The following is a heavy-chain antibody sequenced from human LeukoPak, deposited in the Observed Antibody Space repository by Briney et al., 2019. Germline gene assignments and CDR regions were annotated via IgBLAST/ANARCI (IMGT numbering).Heavy chain of an antibody. CDR2: ISPNSGGT. D-gene: IGHD5-18*01. J-gene: IGHJ4*02. V-gene: IGHV1-2*06. Sequence: GASVKVSCKASGYTFTGYYMHWVRQAPGQGLEWMGRISPNSGGTSYAQKFQGRVTMTRDTSISTAYMELSRLRSDDTAVYYCAREQGYSYGPLAPDYWGQGTLVTVSS. CDR1: GYTFTGYY. CDR3: AREQGYSYGPLAPDY.